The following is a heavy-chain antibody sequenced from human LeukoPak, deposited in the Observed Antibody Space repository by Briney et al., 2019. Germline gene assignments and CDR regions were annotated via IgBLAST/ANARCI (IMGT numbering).Heavy chain of an antibody. CDR3: AKDPEDSSGYYYFDY. CDR2: ISGSGGST. CDR1: GFTFSSYA. V-gene: IGHV3-23*01. Sequence: GGSLRLSCAASGFTFSSYAMSWVRQAPGKGLEWVSAISGSGGSTYYADSAKGRFTISRDNSKNTLYLQMNSLRAEDTAVYYCAKDPEDSSGYYYFDYWGQGTLVTVSS. J-gene: IGHJ4*02. D-gene: IGHD3-22*01.